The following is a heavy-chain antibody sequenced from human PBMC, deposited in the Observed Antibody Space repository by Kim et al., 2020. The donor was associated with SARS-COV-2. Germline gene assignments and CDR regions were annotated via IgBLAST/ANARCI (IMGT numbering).Heavy chain of an antibody. CDR1: GFTFSSYA. J-gene: IGHJ3*02. CDR2: ISGSGGST. CDR3: AKEARKRTTVVTNDAFDI. V-gene: IGHV3-23*01. Sequence: GGSLRLSCAASGFTFSSYAMSWVRQAPGKGLEWVSAISGSGGSTYYADSVKGRFTISRDNSKNTLYLQMNSLRAEDTAVYYCAKEARKRTTVVTNDAFDIWGQGTMVTVSS. D-gene: IGHD4-17*01.